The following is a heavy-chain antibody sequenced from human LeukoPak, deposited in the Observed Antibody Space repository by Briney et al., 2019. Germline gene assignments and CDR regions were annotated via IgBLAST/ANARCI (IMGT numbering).Heavy chain of an antibody. CDR3: AKAWGLLNYFDY. J-gene: IGHJ4*02. V-gene: IGHV3-30*18. CDR2: ISYDGSNK. CDR1: GFTFSNYG. D-gene: IGHD1-26*01. Sequence: GRSLRLSCAASGFTFSNYGMHWVRQAPGKGLEWVAVISYDGSNKYYADSVKGRFTISRDNSKNTLYLQMNSLRAEDTAVYYCAKAWGLLNYFDYWGQGTLVTVSS.